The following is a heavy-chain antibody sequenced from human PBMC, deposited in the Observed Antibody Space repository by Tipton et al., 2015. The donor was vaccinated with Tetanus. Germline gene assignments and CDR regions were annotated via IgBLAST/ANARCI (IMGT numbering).Heavy chain of an antibody. CDR1: GGSISGSPYF. D-gene: IGHD6-13*01. CDR3: AGVTAQRTELYFDH. CDR2: IYYSGST. Sequence: TLSLTCTVSGGSISGSPYFWNWIRQQPGKGPEWIGYIYYSGSTYYNPSLKSRVTISMDRSKNQISLQLTSVTAADTAVYFCAGVTAQRTELYFDHWGQGTLVTVSS. V-gene: IGHV4-30-2*02. J-gene: IGHJ4*02.